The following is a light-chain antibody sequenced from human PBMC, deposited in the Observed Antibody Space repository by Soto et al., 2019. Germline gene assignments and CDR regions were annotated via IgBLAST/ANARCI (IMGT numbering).Light chain of an antibody. CDR1: SNDVGGYNF. CDR2: DVS. Sequence: QSVLTQPRSVSGSPGQSVTISCTGTSNDVGGYNFVSWYQQHPGKVPKLFIYDVSRRPSGVPDRFSGSKSGNTASLTISGLQAEDEADYYCSSYAGSYTLVXXGGTKLTVL. V-gene: IGLV2-11*01. CDR3: SSYAGSYTLV. J-gene: IGLJ2*01.